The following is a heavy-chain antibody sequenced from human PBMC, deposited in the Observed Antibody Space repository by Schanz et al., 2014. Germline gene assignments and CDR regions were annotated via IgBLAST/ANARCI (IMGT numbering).Heavy chain of an antibody. Sequence: EVQLVQSGGGLVQPGGSLRLSCAASGFTFSSYAMSCVRQAPGRGLEWVSAISGGGGTTYYADSVKGRFTISRDNSRDTVYLQMNSLRADDTAMYYCARWFLIRGVILDSWGQGTLXTVSS. CDR2: ISGGGGTT. D-gene: IGHD3-10*01. CDR3: ARWFLIRGVILDS. J-gene: IGHJ4*02. CDR1: GFTFSSYA. V-gene: IGHV3-23*04.